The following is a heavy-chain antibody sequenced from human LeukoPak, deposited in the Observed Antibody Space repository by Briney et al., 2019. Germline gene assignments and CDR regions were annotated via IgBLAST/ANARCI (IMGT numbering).Heavy chain of an antibody. J-gene: IGHJ4*02. D-gene: IGHD5-24*01. CDR2: ISDTGRT. V-gene: IGHV4-4*07. CDR3: ARGTDMTPITGSYSFVY. CDR1: AGSITGYY. Sequence: PSETLSLTCTVSAGSITGYYWTWIRQPAGKGMEWIGRISDTGRTYYNPSLESRVTISLDTSNNQFSLKVTSVTAADTAVYYCARGTDMTPITGSYSFVYWGQGPLVSVSS.